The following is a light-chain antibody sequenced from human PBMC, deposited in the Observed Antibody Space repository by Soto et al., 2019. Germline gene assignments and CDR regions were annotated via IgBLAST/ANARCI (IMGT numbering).Light chain of an antibody. CDR3: CSDTSPNTDV. V-gene: IGLV2-14*01. Sequence: QSALTQPASVSGSPGQSITISCTGTSSDVGGYNYVSWYQQHPDKAPKLMIYDVSNRPSGVSNRFSGSKSGNTASLTISALQDEDENDYYCCSDTSPNTDVFGTGTKLTVL. CDR1: SSDVGGYNY. J-gene: IGLJ1*01. CDR2: DVS.